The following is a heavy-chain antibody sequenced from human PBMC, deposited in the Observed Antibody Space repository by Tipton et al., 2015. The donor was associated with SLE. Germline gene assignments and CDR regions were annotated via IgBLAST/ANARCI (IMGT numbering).Heavy chain of an antibody. Sequence: TLSLTCTVSGGSISSHYWSWIRQPPGKGLEWIGYIYYSGSTYYNPSLKSRVTISVDTSKNQFSLKLSSVTAADTAVYYCARRFGSGYYFDGDYWGQGTLVTVSS. CDR1: GGSISSHY. CDR3: ARRFGSGYYFDGDY. CDR2: IYYSGST. V-gene: IGHV4-59*11. D-gene: IGHD3-22*01. J-gene: IGHJ4*02.